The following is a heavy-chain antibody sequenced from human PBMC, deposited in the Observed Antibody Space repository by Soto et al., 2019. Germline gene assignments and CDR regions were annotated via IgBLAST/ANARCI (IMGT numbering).Heavy chain of an antibody. CDR3: ARDLDYGGNSAASDV. J-gene: IGHJ3*01. Sequence: QLVQSGAAVIEPGESLKITCKGSGFSFTTYWIAWVRQMPGKGLEWMGHIYPGDSKTTYSPSFQGQVTISADKSISTAYLQWSSLKASDTAMYYCARDLDYGGNSAASDVWGQGTMVTVSS. D-gene: IGHD4-17*01. CDR2: IYPGDSKT. CDR1: GFSFTTYW. V-gene: IGHV5-51*03.